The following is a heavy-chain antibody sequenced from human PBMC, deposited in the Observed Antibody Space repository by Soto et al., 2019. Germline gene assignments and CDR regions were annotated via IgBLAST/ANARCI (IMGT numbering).Heavy chain of an antibody. CDR1: GFTFDDYG. D-gene: IGHD3-9*01. V-gene: IGHV3-20*04. CDR3: ASDKLRYFDWHHDAFDI. J-gene: IGHJ3*02. CDR2: SNWNGGRT. Sequence: EVQLVESGGGVVRPGGSLRLSCAASGFTFDDYGMSWVRQAPGKGLEWVSVSNWNGGRTGYADSVKGRFTISRDNAKNSLDLHMSSLRAEDRDLYYCASDKLRYFDWHHDAFDIWGQGTMVTVSS.